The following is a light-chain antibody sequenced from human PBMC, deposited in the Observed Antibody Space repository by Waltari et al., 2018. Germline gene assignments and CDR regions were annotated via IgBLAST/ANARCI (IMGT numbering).Light chain of an antibody. J-gene: IGLJ2*01. V-gene: IGLV1-44*01. CDR1: RSSIGHNN. CDR3: AAWHDSLNGVA. Sequence: QSVLTQPPSVSGTPGQRVTISCSGRRSSIGHNNVNWYQQLPGTVPRLLIYNNMVRPTGVPDRFSGSKSGTSASLVITGLQSEDEADYYCAAWHDSLNGVAFGGGTKVTVL. CDR2: NNM.